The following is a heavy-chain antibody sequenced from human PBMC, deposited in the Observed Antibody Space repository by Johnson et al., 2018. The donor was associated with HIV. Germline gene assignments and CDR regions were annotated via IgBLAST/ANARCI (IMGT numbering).Heavy chain of an antibody. J-gene: IGHJ3*02. Sequence: QMLLVESGGGVVQPGRSLRLSCAASGFTFSSYAMHWVRQAPGKGLEWVAVISYDGSNKYYADSVKGRFTISRDNSKNTLYLQMNSLRAEDTAVYYCARPGVAATKGAFDIWGQGTMVTVSS. V-gene: IGHV3-30-3*01. CDR3: ARPGVAATKGAFDI. D-gene: IGHD1-26*01. CDR1: GFTFSSYA. CDR2: ISYDGSNK.